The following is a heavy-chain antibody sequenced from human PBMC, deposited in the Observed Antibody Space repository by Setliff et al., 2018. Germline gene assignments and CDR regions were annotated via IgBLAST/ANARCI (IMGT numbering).Heavy chain of an antibody. V-gene: IGHV4-4*07. CDR3: ARTDDSSGYYYG. Sequence: PSETLSLTCSVSGGSIDSHYWSWIRQPTGKGLEWIGHIYTSGSTNYNPSLKSRVTISVDTSKNQFSLKLSSVTAADTAVYYCARTDDSSGYYYGWGQGTLVTVSS. CDR2: IYTSGST. CDR1: GGSIDSHY. D-gene: IGHD3-22*01. J-gene: IGHJ4*02.